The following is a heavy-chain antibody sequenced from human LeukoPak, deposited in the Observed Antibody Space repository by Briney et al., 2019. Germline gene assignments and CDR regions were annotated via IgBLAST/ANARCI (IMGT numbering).Heavy chain of an antibody. Sequence: GTSVTVSCTASGFTFTSSAVQWVRQARGQRLEWIGWIVVGSGNTNYAQKFQERVTITRDMSTSTAYMGLSSLRSEDTAVYYCAADQYYDFWSGYPDAFDIWGQGTMVTVSS. CDR3: AADQYYDFWSGYPDAFDI. J-gene: IGHJ3*02. CDR2: IVVGSGNT. D-gene: IGHD3-3*01. CDR1: GFTFTSSA. V-gene: IGHV1-58*01.